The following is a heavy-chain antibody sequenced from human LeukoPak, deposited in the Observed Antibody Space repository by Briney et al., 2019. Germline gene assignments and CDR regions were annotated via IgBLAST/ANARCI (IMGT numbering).Heavy chain of an antibody. CDR3: TRERYCSGASCYSDNTYFDS. Sequence: GGSLRLSCAASGFTLSNYGLHWVRQAPGKGLECVSFIRNDGGYTFYAGSVRGRFTISRDNSKNTLYMQMNNLRVEDTAVYYCTRERYCSGASCYSDNTYFDSWGQRTLVTVSS. J-gene: IGHJ4*02. CDR1: GFTLSNYG. V-gene: IGHV3-30*02. CDR2: IRNDGGYT. D-gene: IGHD2-2*01.